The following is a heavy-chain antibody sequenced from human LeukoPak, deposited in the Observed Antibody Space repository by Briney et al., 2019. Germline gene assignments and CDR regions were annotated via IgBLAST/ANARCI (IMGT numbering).Heavy chain of an antibody. J-gene: IGHJ4*02. D-gene: IGHD6-6*01. CDR3: AKDLRAARPIWGIDY. Sequence: PGGSLRLSCAASGFTFSSYAMSWVRQAPGKGLEWVSAISGSGGSTYYADFVKGRFTISRDNSKNTLYLQMNSLRAEDTAVYYCAKDLRAARPIWGIDYWGQGTLVTVSS. V-gene: IGHV3-23*01. CDR1: GFTFSSYA. CDR2: ISGSGGST.